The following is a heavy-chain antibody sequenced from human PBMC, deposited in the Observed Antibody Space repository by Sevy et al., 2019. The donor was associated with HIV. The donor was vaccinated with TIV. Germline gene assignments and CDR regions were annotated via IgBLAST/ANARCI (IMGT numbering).Heavy chain of an antibody. CDR1: GFTFSSYA. CDR3: ARVGGSSNWFDP. CDR2: ISNDGSNK. D-gene: IGHD1-26*01. V-gene: IGHV3-30-3*01. Sequence: GGSLRLSCAGSGFTFSSYAMHWVRQAPGKGLEWVAVISNDGSNKYYADSVKGRLTISRDNSRNTLYLQMDSLRIEDTAVYYFARVGGSSNWFDPWGQGTLVTVSS. J-gene: IGHJ5*02.